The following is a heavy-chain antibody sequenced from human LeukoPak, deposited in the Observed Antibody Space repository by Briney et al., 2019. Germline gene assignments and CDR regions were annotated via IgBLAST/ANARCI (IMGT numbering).Heavy chain of an antibody. CDR1: GGSISSGGYY. D-gene: IGHD5-18*01. V-gene: IGHV4-31*03. CDR2: IYYSGST. Sequence: SETLSLTCTVSGGSISSGGYYWSWIRQHPGKGLEWIGYIYYSGSTYYNPSLKSRVTISVDASKNQFSLKLSSVTAADTAVYYCASLDVDTAMGSWFDPWGQGTLVTVSS. CDR3: ASLDVDTAMGSWFDP. J-gene: IGHJ5*02.